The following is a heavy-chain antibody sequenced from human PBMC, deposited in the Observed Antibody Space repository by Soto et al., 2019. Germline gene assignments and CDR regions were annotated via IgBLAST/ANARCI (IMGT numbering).Heavy chain of an antibody. CDR3: ARVIVVVPAAIGMGSSWFDP. V-gene: IGHV1-18*01. J-gene: IGHJ5*02. Sequence: GASVKVSCKASGYTFTSYGISWVRQAPGQGVEWMGWISAYNGNTNYAQKLQGRVTMTTDTSTSTAYMELRSLRSDDTAVYYCARVIVVVPAAIGMGSSWFDPWGQGTLVTVSS. CDR2: ISAYNGNT. D-gene: IGHD2-2*01. CDR1: GYTFTSYG.